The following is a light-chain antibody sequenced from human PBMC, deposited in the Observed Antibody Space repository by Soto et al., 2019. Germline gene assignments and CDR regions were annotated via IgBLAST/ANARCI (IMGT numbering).Light chain of an antibody. CDR2: EGS. CDR1: RSDVWSYNL. Sequence: SVLTQPASVSGSPGQSITISCTGTRSDVWSYNLVSWYQQHPGKAPKLMIYEGSKRPSGVSNRFSGSKSGNTASLTISGLQAEDEADYYCCSYAGSSTYVFGTGTKVTVL. J-gene: IGLJ1*01. CDR3: CSYAGSSTYV. V-gene: IGLV2-23*01.